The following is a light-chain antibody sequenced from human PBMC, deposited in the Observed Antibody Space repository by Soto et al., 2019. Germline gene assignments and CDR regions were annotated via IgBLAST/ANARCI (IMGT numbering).Light chain of an antibody. Sequence: QSALTQPASVSGSPGQSITISCTGSSSDVGGYNFVSWYQRDPGKAPKLMIYEVSNRPSGVSNRFSGTKSCNTASLTISGLQAEDEADYYCSSYTRRTKYVFGTGTKPTVL. CDR3: SSYTRRTKYV. CDR1: SSDVGGYNF. V-gene: IGLV2-14*01. J-gene: IGLJ1*01. CDR2: EVS.